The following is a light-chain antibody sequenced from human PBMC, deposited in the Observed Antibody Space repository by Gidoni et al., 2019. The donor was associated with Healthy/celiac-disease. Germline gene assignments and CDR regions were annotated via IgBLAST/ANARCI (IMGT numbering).Light chain of an antibody. V-gene: IGKV1-5*03. Sequence: DIQMTQSPSTLSASVGDRVTITCRASQSISGWLAWYQQKPGKAPKLLIYKASSLATGVPSTFSGSGSGTEFTLTISSLQPDDFATYYCQQYLTYSPLTFXGXTKVEIK. J-gene: IGKJ4*01. CDR3: QQYLTYSPLT. CDR2: KAS. CDR1: QSISGW.